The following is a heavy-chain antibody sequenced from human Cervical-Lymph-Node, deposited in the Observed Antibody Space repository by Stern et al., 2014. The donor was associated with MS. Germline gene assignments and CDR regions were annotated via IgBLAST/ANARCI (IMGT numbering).Heavy chain of an antibody. V-gene: IGHV1-3*04. D-gene: IGHD2-8*01. Sequence: QVQLVQSGAEVKKPGASVKVSCRASGFTFTTYVLHWVRQAPGQGLEWMGWINTAYGNTNYVQTLQDRVTMTRDTSASTVYMELSSLKSEDTAIYYCARGRKISDCNDGVCPQDWLDSWGQGTLVTVSS. J-gene: IGHJ5*01. CDR3: ARGRKISDCNDGVCPQDWLDS. CDR1: GFTFTTYV. CDR2: INTAYGNT.